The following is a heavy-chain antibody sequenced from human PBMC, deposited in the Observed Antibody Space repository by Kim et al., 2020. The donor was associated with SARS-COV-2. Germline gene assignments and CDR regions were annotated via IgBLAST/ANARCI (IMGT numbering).Heavy chain of an antibody. V-gene: IGHV1-2*06. CDR3: ARDQMMTPYGDSFAY. CDR1: GYTFTDYY. CDR2: MNPETGGT. Sequence: ASVKVSCKASGYTFTDYYMHWVRQAPGQGFEWVGRMNPETGGTNSAQKLQGRVTMTRDTSIGTAYMELRSLTSDDTAVYYCARDQMMTPYGDSFAYWGQG. D-gene: IGHD3-16*01. J-gene: IGHJ4*02.